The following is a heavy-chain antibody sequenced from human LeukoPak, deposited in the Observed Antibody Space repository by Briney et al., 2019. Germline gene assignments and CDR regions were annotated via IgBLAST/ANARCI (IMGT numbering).Heavy chain of an antibody. Sequence: GGSLRLSCAASGFTFSSYAMSWVRQAPGKGLEWVSAISGSGGSTYYADSVKGRFTISRDNSKNTLYLQMNSLRAEDTAVYYCARLSLQAFSHDYWGQGTLVTVSS. J-gene: IGHJ4*02. CDR3: ARLSLQAFSHDY. CDR1: GFTFSSYA. D-gene: IGHD4/OR15-4a*01. CDR2: ISGSGGST. V-gene: IGHV3-23*01.